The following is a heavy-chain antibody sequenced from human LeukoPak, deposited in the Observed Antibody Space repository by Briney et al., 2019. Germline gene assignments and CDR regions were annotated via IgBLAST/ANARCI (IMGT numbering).Heavy chain of an antibody. CDR2: INPSGGST. J-gene: IGHJ4*02. CDR3: ARDDYSNPRGFDY. V-gene: IGHV1-46*01. Sequence: ASVKVSCKASGYTFTRYYMHWVRQAPGQGLEWMGIINPSGGSTSYAQKFQGRVTMTRDMSTSTVYMELSSLRSEDTAVYYCARDDYSNPRGFDYWGQGTLVTVSS. CDR1: GYTFTRYY. D-gene: IGHD4-11*01.